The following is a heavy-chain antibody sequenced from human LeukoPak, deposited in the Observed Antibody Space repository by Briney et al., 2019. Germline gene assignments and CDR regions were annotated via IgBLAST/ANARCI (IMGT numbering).Heavy chain of an antibody. CDR3: ARGVVVAASFDY. J-gene: IGHJ4*02. D-gene: IGHD2-15*01. Sequence: SETLSLTCTVSGGSISSYYWSWIRQPPGKGLEWIGYIYYSGSTNYNPSLKSRVTISVDTSKNQFSLKLSSVTAADTAVYYCARGVVVAASFDYWGQGTLVTFSS. CDR2: IYYSGST. CDR1: GGSISSYY. V-gene: IGHV4-59*01.